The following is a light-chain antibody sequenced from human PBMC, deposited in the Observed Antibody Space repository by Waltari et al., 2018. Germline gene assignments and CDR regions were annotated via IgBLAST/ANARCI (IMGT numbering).Light chain of an antibody. CDR3: QQYSDDWT. J-gene: IGKJ1*01. CDR1: QSINRW. V-gene: IGKV1-5*03. Sequence: TCQASQSINRWVAWYQQKPGKAPKRLIYRASTLESGVPSRFSGSESGAEFTLTISSLQPDDFATYYCQQYSDDWTFGQGTKVEIK. CDR2: RAS.